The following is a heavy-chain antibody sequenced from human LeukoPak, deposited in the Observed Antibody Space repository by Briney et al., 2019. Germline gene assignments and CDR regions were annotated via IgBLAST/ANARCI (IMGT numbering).Heavy chain of an antibody. CDR2: IWYDGSNK. D-gene: IGHD1-14*01. Sequence: GLEWVAVIWYDGSNKYYADSVKGRFTISRDNAKNSLYLQMNSLRAEDTAVYYCARNGPHDYWGQGTLVTVSS. J-gene: IGHJ4*02. V-gene: IGHV3-33*01. CDR3: ARNGPHDY.